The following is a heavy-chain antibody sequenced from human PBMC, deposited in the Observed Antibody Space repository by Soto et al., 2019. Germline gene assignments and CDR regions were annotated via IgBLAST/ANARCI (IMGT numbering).Heavy chain of an antibody. J-gene: IGHJ6*02. D-gene: IGHD2-15*01. CDR3: AKAPYCSGGSSYGYYYYGMDV. CDR2: IGGGETDT. CDR1: GFTFSTYA. V-gene: IGHV3-23*01. Sequence: PGGSLRLSCAASGFTFSTYAMSWVRQAPGKGLEWVSGIGGGETDTHYAESVKGRFTISRDNSKSTLFLQMSSLGAEDTAVYYCAKAPYCSGGSSYGYYYYGMDVCGQGPTVTVS.